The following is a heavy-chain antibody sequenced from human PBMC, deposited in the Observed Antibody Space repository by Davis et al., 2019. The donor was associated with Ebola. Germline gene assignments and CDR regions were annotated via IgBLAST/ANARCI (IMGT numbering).Heavy chain of an antibody. Sequence: GESLKISCAASGFTFSSYEMNWVRQAPGKGLEWVSYISSSGSTIYYADSVKGRFTISRANAKNSLYLQMNSLRAEDTAVYYCARDQGPLSVTYYYYGMDVWGQGTTVTVSS. CDR3: ARDQGPLSVTYYYYGMDV. CDR2: ISSSGSTI. V-gene: IGHV3-48*03. D-gene: IGHD2/OR15-2a*01. CDR1: GFTFSSYE. J-gene: IGHJ6*02.